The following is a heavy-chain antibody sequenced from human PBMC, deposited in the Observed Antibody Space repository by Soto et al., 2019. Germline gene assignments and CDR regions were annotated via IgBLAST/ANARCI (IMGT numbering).Heavy chain of an antibody. CDR3: ARARGARNFDY. J-gene: IGHJ4*02. CDR1: GGSISSGDYY. CDR2: IYSGST. V-gene: IGHV4-30-4*01. D-gene: IGHD2-15*01. Sequence: SETLSLTCTVSGGSISSGDYYWSWIRQPPGKGLEWIGYIYSGSTYYNPSLKSRVTISVDTSKNQFSLKLSSVTAADTAVYYCARARGARNFDYWGQGTLVTVSS.